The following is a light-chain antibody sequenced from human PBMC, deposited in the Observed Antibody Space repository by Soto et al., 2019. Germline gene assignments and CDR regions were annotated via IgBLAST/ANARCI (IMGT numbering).Light chain of an antibody. CDR2: GAS. CDR3: QQYGDSPRT. Sequence: ENLLTQSPDTLSLSAGERATLFCRASEIINSGYLAWYQQKPGRAPRLLIYGASKRATGIPDRFSGSESGTDFTLTISGLEPEDFAVYYWQQYGDSPRTFGQGTKVEIK. J-gene: IGKJ1*01. V-gene: IGKV3-20*01. CDR1: EIINSGY.